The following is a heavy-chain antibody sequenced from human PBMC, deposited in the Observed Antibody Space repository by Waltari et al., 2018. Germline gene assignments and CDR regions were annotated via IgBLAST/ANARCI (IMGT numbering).Heavy chain of an antibody. V-gene: IGHV3-7*01. CDR2: ISQDGTVT. J-gene: IGHJ6*02. Sequence: EVQLVESGGGLVQPGGSLRLSWAAPGFTFGRFWMSWGRQAPGKGLEWVANISQDGTVTNYVDSVKGRFTTSRDNARNSLYLQMNSRRVDDTAVYYCVRDDDGGMGAVWGQGTTVTVSS. CDR1: GFTFGRFW. D-gene: IGHD3-16*01. CDR3: VRDDDGGMGAV.